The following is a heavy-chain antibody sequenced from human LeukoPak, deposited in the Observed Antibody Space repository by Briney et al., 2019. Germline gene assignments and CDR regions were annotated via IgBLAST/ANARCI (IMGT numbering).Heavy chain of an antibody. J-gene: IGHJ4*02. CDR2: INAGNGNT. Sequence: GASVKVSCKASGYTFTSYAMHWVRQAPGQRLEWMGWINAGNGNTKYSQEFQGRVTITRDTSASTAYMELSSLRSEDMAVYYCARAKGETTVNPFDCWGQGTLVTVSS. CDR1: GYTFTSYA. D-gene: IGHD4-17*01. V-gene: IGHV1-3*03. CDR3: ARAKGETTVNPFDC.